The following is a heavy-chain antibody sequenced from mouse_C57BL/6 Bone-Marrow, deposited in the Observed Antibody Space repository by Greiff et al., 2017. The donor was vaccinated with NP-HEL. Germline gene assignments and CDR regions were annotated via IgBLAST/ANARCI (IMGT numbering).Heavy chain of an antibody. CDR3: TYGNYYYAMDY. D-gene: IGHD2-1*01. CDR1: GYTFTSYW. Sequence: EVQLQQSGTVLARPGASVKMSCKTSGYTFTSYWMHWVKQRPGQGLEWIGAIYPGNSDTSYHQKFKGKAKLTAVTSASTAYMELSSLTNDDSAVYYCTYGNYYYAMDYWGQGTSVTVSS. CDR2: IYPGNSDT. J-gene: IGHJ4*01. V-gene: IGHV1-5*01.